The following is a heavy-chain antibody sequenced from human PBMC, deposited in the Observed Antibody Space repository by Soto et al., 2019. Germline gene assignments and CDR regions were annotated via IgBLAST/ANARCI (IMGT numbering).Heavy chain of an antibody. CDR3: AREGGSGSYYDY. J-gene: IGHJ4*02. CDR2: INSDGSST. Sequence: GGSLRLSCAASGFTFSSYWMHWVRQAPGKGLVWVSRINSDGSSTSYADSVKGRFTISRDNAKNTLYLQMNSLRAEDTAVYYCAREGGSGSYYDYWGQGTLVTVSS. D-gene: IGHD3-10*01. V-gene: IGHV3-74*01. CDR1: GFTFSSYW.